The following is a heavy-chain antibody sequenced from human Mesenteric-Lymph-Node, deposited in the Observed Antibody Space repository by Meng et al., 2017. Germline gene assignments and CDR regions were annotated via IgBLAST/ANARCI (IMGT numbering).Heavy chain of an antibody. CDR3: ATGAAAADH. CDR1: GFPFSSYA. D-gene: IGHD6-13*01. J-gene: IGHJ4*02. Sequence: EVQMVESGGGSVQPGGSLRLSCAASGFPFSSYAIHWVRQAPGKGLEWVGRIKRNSDGGTIDYAAPVKGRFTISRDDSKNTLYLQMDSLITEDTAVYFCATGAAAADHWGQGTLVTVSS. CDR2: IKRNSDGGTI. V-gene: IGHV3-15*01.